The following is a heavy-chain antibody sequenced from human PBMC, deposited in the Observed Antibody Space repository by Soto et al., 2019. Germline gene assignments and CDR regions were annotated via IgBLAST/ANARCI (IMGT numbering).Heavy chain of an antibody. V-gene: IGHV3-30-3*01. J-gene: IGHJ6*02. D-gene: IGHD1-7*01. Sequence: QVQLVESGGGVVQPGRSLRLSCAASGFTFSSYAMHWVRQAPGKGLEWVAVISYDGSNKYYADSVKGRFTISRDNSKNTLYLQMNSLRAEDTAVYYCAREDNWNYGAYYYAMDVWGQGTTVTVSS. CDR2: ISYDGSNK. CDR3: AREDNWNYGAYYYAMDV. CDR1: GFTFSSYA.